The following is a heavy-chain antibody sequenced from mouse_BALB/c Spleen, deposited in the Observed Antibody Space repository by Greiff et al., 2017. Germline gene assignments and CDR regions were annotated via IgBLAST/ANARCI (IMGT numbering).Heavy chain of an antibody. CDR2: INPSTGYT. CDR1: GYTFTSYW. J-gene: IGHJ2*01. CDR3: ARDYGRIDY. V-gene: IGHV1-7*01. D-gene: IGHD1-1*01. Sequence: QVQLQQSGAELAKPGASVKMSCKASGYTFTSYWMHWVKQRPGQGLEWIGYINPSTGYTEYNQKFKDKATLTADKSSSTAYMQLSSLTSEDSAVYYCARDYGRIDYWGQGTTLTVSS.